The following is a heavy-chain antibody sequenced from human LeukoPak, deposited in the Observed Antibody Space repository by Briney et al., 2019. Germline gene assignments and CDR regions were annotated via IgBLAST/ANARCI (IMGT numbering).Heavy chain of an antibody. J-gene: IGHJ4*02. CDR1: GGSISSYY. CDR3: ARLYSSTWSFDY. Sequence: SETLSLTCTVTGGSISSYYWSWIRQPPGKGLEWIGYIYSSGSTNYNPSLKSRVTISVDTSKTQFSLKLSSVTAADTAVYYCARLYSSTWSFDYWGQGTLVTVSS. D-gene: IGHD6-13*01. CDR2: IYSSGST. V-gene: IGHV4-59*08.